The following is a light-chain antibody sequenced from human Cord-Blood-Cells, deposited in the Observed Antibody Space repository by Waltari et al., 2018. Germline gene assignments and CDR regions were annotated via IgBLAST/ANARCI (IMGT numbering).Light chain of an antibody. CDR1: QSISSW. CDR3: QQYNSYPYS. J-gene: IGKJ2*03. Sequence: DIQMTQSLSTLSASVGDRVTITCRASQSISSWLAWYQQKPGKAPKLLIYKASSLESGVPSRFRGSGSGTEFTLTISSLQPDDFATYYCQQYNSYPYSFGQGTKLEIK. V-gene: IGKV1-5*03. CDR2: KAS.